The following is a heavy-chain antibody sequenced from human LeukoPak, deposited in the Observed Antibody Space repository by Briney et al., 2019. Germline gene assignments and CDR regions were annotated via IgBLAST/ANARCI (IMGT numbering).Heavy chain of an antibody. Sequence: PGGSLTLSCAVSGFTFSNYWMSWVRQAPGKGLEWVATIKEDGREKYYLDSVKGRSTIPRDNANNALYLQMNSPRVEHTAVYYCARQRGRRLNWFDPWGQGTLVAVS. CDR1: GFTFSNYW. J-gene: IGHJ5*02. V-gene: IGHV3-7*01. CDR3: ARQRGRRLNWFDP. D-gene: IGHD6-25*01. CDR2: IKEDGREK.